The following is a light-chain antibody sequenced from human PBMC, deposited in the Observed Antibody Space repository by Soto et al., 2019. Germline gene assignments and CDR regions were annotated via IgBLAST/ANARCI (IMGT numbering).Light chain of an antibody. CDR2: EAS. Sequence: EFVLTQSPGTLSLSPGERATLSCRARQNINSNSLAWYQQKPGQAPRLLIYEASSRATGIPDRFSGSGSGTDFTLTISRLEPEDFAVYYCQQYGSSLLFGQGTKVDIK. CDR1: QNINSNS. CDR3: QQYGSSLL. J-gene: IGKJ1*01. V-gene: IGKV3-20*01.